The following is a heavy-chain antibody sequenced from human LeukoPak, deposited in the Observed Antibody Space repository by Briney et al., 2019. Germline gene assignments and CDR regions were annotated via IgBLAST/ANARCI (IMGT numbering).Heavy chain of an antibody. CDR3: VRESRPGGAMGLYHNLDY. V-gene: IGHV3-7*01. D-gene: IGHD1-1*01. J-gene: IGHJ4*02. CDR1: GFTFSDFW. Sequence: PGGSLRLSCAGSGFTFSDFWMTWVRQAPGKGLEWVANIKEDGTEKNLVDSVKGRFTISRDNTKNLLFLEMNNLRGDDTAIHYCVRESRPGGAMGLYHNLDYWGQGTLVAVSS. CDR2: IKEDGTEK.